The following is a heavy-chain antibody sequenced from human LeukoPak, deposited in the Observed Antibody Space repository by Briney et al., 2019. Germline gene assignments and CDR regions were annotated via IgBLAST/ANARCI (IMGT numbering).Heavy chain of an antibody. Sequence: GGXLRLSCAASGFTFRSYSMNWVRQAPGQGLEWISYISSARSTIYYADSVKGRFTISRDNANNSLFLQMNSLRVEDTAMYYCVREDSSGYAWGQGTLVTVSS. J-gene: IGHJ5*02. CDR3: VREDSSGYA. CDR2: ISSARSTI. CDR1: GFTFRSYS. V-gene: IGHV3-48*01. D-gene: IGHD3-9*01.